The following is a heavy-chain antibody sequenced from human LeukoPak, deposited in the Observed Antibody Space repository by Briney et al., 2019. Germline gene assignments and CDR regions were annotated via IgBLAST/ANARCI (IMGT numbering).Heavy chain of an antibody. CDR1: GGSISSYY. D-gene: IGHD2-21*02. J-gene: IGHJ4*02. CDR2: IYYSGST. V-gene: IGHV4-59*12. CDR3: AREPGDCGGDRYPFDS. Sequence: SETLSLTFTVSGGSISSYYWSWIRQPPGKGLEWIGYIYYSGSTNYNPSLKSRVTISVDTSKNQFSLKLSSVTAADTAVYYCAREPGDCGGDRYPFDSWGQGTLVTVSS.